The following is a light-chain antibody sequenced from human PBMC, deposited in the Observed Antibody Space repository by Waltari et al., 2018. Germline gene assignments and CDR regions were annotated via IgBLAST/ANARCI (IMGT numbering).Light chain of an antibody. V-gene: IGLV2-14*03. CDR1: SSDVGGYNY. CDR2: DIV. J-gene: IGLJ2*01. CDR3: SSYTTGNSLGV. Sequence: QSALTQPASVSGSPGQSITISCTGTSSDVGGYNYVSWYQQHPGKAPKRMIYDIVNRPLGISNRFSGSKAGNPASLTISGLQAEYEADYYCSSYTTGNSLGVFGGGTKLTVL.